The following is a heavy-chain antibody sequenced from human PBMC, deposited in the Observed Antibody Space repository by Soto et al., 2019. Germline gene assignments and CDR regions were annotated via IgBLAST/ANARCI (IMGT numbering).Heavy chain of an antibody. CDR1: GFSLSTSGVG. Sequence: QITLKESGPTRVKPTQTLTLTCTFSGFSLSTSGVGVGWIRQSPGKALERLALIYWDDDKRYSPSLKSRPPITKDTSKNQVVLTMTNMDPVDTATYYCAHRAGHQGNGNGGYFDFWGQGDLVTVSS. V-gene: IGHV2-5*02. CDR3: AHRAGHQGNGNGGYFDF. D-gene: IGHD1-1*01. J-gene: IGHJ4*02. CDR2: IYWDDDK.